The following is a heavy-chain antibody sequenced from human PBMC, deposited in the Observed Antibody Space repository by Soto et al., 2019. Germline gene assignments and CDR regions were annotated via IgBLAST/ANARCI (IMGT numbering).Heavy chain of an antibody. Sequence: EVQLVESGGGLVQPGGSLRLSCTASRFTFSSFRMSWVRQAPGKGLEWVGNIKPDGSEKNYVDSVMGRFTISRDNAKKSLYLQMNSLRAEDTAVYYCARAGGGLDYWGQGTLVTVST. CDR1: RFTFSSFR. V-gene: IGHV3-7*04. J-gene: IGHJ4*02. CDR2: IKPDGSEK. D-gene: IGHD3-10*01. CDR3: ARAGGGLDY.